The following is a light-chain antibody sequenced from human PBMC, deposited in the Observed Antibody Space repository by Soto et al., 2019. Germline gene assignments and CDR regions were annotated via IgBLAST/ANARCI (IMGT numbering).Light chain of an antibody. Sequence: EKELTQSPATLSVSPGELGALSCRASQRVSSDLAWYQQKPGQAPRLLIYGASTRATGIPARFSGSGSGTEFTLTISSLQSEDLALYYSQQYNNWPWTFCQGTKVDI. CDR3: QQYNNWPWT. CDR1: QRVSSD. CDR2: GAS. V-gene: IGKV3-15*01. J-gene: IGKJ1*01.